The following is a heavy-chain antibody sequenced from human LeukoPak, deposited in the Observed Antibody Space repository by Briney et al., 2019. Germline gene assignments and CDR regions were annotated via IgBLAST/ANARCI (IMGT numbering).Heavy chain of an antibody. Sequence: GGSLRLSCAASGFTFSSYGMHWVRQAPGKGLEWVSAISGSGGSTYYADSVKGRFTISRDNSKNTLYLQMNSLRAEDTAVYYCAKDLDDSGYDSFDYWGQGTLVTVSS. CDR1: GFTFSSYG. V-gene: IGHV3-23*01. CDR3: AKDLDDSGYDSFDY. J-gene: IGHJ4*02. CDR2: ISGSGGST. D-gene: IGHD5-12*01.